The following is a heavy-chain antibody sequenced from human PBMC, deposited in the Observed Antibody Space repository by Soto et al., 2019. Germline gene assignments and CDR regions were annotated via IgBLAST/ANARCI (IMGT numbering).Heavy chain of an antibody. CDR1: GFTFSSYW. Sequence: EVQLVESGGGLVQPGGSLRLSCAASGFTFSSYWMSWVRQAPGKGLEWVANIKQDGSEKYYVDSVKGRFTISRDNAKNTPYLQMNSLRAEDTAVYYCVLSRSIGYSCGYYYYYGMDVWGQGTTVTVSS. V-gene: IGHV3-7*01. CDR2: IKQDGSEK. J-gene: IGHJ6*02. D-gene: IGHD5-18*01. CDR3: VLSRSIGYSCGYYYYYGMDV.